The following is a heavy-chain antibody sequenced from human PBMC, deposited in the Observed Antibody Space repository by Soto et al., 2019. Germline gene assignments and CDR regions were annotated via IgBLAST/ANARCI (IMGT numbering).Heavy chain of an antibody. D-gene: IGHD2-8*01. CDR2: ISSSSTI. CDR1: GFTFSSYS. V-gene: IGHV3-48*02. CDR3: ARAFNARTPKN. J-gene: IGHJ4*02. Sequence: PGGSLRLSCAASGFTFSSYSMNWARQAPGKGLEWVSYISSSSTIYYADSVKGRFTISRDNAKNSLYLQMNSLRDEDTAVYYCARAFNARTPKNWGQGTLVTVSS.